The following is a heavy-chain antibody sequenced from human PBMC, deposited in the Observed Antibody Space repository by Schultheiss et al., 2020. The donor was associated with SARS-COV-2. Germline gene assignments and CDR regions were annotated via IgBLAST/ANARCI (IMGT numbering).Heavy chain of an antibody. Sequence: LSLTCAVSGGSISSSNWWSWVRQAPGKGLEWISYISSSGSTIYYADSVKGRFTISRDNSKNSLYLQMNSLRAEDTAVYHCARDLAGTNDYWGQGTLVTVSS. D-gene: IGHD1-1*01. CDR1: GGSISSSN. V-gene: IGHV3-48*01. CDR3: ARDLAGTNDY. J-gene: IGHJ4*02. CDR2: ISSSGSTI.